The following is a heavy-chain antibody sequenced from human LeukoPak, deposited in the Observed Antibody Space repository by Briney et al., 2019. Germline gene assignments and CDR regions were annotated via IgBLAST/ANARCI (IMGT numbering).Heavy chain of an antibody. V-gene: IGHV1-46*01. D-gene: IGHD1-26*01. J-gene: IGHJ4*02. CDR1: GFTFSSYA. CDR2: INPSGGST. Sequence: GGSLRLSCSASGFTFSSYAMHWVRQAPGQGLEWMGIINPSGGSTSYAQKFQGRVTMTRDTSTSTVYMELSSLRSEDTAVYYCASDIVGATGTGTFDYWGQGTLVTVSS. CDR3: ASDIVGATGTGTFDY.